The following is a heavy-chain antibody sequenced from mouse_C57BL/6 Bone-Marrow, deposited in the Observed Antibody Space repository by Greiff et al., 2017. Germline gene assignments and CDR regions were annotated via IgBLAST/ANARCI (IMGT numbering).Heavy chain of an antibody. V-gene: IGHV5-6*01. Sequence: VQLQQSGGDLVKPGGSLKLSCAASGFTFSSYGMSWVRQTPDKRLEWVATISSGGSYTYYPDSVKGRFTISRDNAKNTLYLQMSSLKSEDTAMYYCARLITTVVAKGCDYWGQGTTLTVSS. D-gene: IGHD1-1*01. CDR3: ARLITTVVAKGCDY. J-gene: IGHJ2*01. CDR2: ISSGGSYT. CDR1: GFTFSSYG.